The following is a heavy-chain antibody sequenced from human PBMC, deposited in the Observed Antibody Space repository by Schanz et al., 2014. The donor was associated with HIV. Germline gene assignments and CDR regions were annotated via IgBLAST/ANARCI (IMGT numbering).Heavy chain of an antibody. Sequence: EVQLLESGGGLVQPGGSLRLSCAASGFTFSSYAMSWVRQTPDKGLECGQRKRGKGDSAYYADSVRGRFTISRDNSKNTLYLQMNSLRVEDTAVYYCVRDAAGRFSDRSPGYWGQGTLVIVSS. CDR2: KRGKGDSA. V-gene: IGHV3-23*01. D-gene: IGHD2-15*01. J-gene: IGHJ4*01. CDR1: GFTFSSYA. CDR3: VRDAAGRFSDRSPGY.